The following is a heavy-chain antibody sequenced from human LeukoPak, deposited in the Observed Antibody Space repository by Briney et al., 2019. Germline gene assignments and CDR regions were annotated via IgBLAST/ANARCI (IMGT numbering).Heavy chain of an antibody. D-gene: IGHD3-22*01. CDR2: MNPNSGNT. CDR3: ARGRKWLRYYYYYMDV. J-gene: IGHJ6*03. V-gene: IGHV1-8*02. CDR1: GYTFTSYD. Sequence: VASVKVSCKASGYTFTSYDINWVRQATGQGLEWMGWMNPNSGNTGYAQKFQGRVTMTRNTSISTAYMELSSLRSEDTAVYYCARGRKWLRYYYYYMDVWGKGTTVTISS.